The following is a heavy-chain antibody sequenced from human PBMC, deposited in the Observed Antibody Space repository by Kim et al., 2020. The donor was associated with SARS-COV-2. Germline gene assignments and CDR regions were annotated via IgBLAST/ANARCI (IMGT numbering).Heavy chain of an antibody. J-gene: IGHJ4*02. V-gene: IGHV3-30*03. CDR3: ATTPKGYSYGETFDY. D-gene: IGHD5-18*01. Sequence: DSVRGHFTIARDNSQNTLYLQMNSLRAEDTAVYYCATTPKGYSYGETFDYWGQGTLVTVSS.